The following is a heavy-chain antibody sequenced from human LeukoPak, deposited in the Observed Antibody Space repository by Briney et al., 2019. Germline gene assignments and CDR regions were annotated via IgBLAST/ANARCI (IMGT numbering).Heavy chain of an antibody. CDR1: GFTFNDYY. CDR2: INIGGTNT. J-gene: IGHJ5*02. CDR3: ATDGAGFDT. V-gene: IGHV3-11*01. Sequence: RGSLRLSCAASGFTFNDYYMSLIRQAPGKGLEWLSYINIGGTNTHYADSVKGRFTISRDNAKKSLYLEMNNLRAEDTAVYYCATDGAGFDTWGQGVLVTVSS.